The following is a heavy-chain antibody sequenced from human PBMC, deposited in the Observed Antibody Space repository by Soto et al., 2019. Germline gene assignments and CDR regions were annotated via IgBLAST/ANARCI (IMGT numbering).Heavy chain of an antibody. V-gene: IGHV1-69*12. Sequence: QVQLVQSGAEVKKPGSSVKVSCKASGGTFSSYVISWVRQAPGQGLEWMGGIIPIFGTANYAQKLQGRVTITADEXTXXAYMELSSLRSEDTAAYYCARREEDLPYYYYGMDVWGQGTTVTVSS. CDR2: IIPIFGTA. J-gene: IGHJ6*02. CDR1: GGTFSSYV. CDR3: ARREEDLPYYYYGMDV.